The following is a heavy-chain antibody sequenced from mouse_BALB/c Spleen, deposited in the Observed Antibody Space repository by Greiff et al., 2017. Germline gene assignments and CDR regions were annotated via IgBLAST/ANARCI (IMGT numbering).Heavy chain of an antibody. D-gene: IGHD1-1*01. Sequence: EVQLQQSGPELVKPGALVKVSCKASGYAFTGYYMYWVKQSPGKSLEWIGYIDPYNGGTSYNQKFKGKATLTVDTSSSTAYMHLNSLTSEDSAVYYCARILLSMDYWGQGTSVTVSS. J-gene: IGHJ4*01. V-gene: IGHV1S135*01. CDR3: ARILLSMDY. CDR1: GYAFTGYY. CDR2: IDPYNGGT.